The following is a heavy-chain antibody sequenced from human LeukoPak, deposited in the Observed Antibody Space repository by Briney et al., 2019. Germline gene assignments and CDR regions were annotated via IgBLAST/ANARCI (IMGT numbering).Heavy chain of an antibody. CDR1: GYTFTNYA. CDR2: INPGNGDT. Sequence: ASVKVSCKASGYTFTNYAIHWVRQAPGQSLEWMGWINPGNGDTKYSQKFQGRVTITRDTPASTAYMELSSLRSEDTAVYYCARVLQWLYGDWGQGTLVTVSS. J-gene: IGHJ4*02. CDR3: ARVLQWLYGD. D-gene: IGHD6-19*01. V-gene: IGHV1-3*01.